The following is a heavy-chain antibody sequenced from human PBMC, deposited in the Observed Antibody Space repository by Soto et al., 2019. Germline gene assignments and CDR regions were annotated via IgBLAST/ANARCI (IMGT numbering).Heavy chain of an antibody. J-gene: IGHJ5*02. Sequence: EVQLLESGGGLVQPGGSLRLSCAASGFTFSSYAMSWVRQAPGKGLEWVSAISGSGGSTYYADSVKGRFTISRDNSKNTLYLQMNSLRAEDTAVYYCAKDIGSSSSGVNWFDPWGQGTLVTVSS. CDR3: AKDIGSSSSGVNWFDP. D-gene: IGHD6-6*01. V-gene: IGHV3-23*01. CDR1: GFTFSSYA. CDR2: ISGSGGST.